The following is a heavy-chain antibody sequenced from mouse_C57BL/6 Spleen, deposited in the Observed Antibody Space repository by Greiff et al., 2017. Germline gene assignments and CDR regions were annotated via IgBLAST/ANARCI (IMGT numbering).Heavy chain of an antibody. D-gene: IGHD2-1*01. CDR1: GFTFSSYA. CDR3: ARDRDGNLFAY. J-gene: IGHJ3*01. CDR2: ISDGGSYT. V-gene: IGHV5-4*01. Sequence: EVKVVESGGGLVKPGGSLKLSCAASGFTFSSYAMSWVRQTPEKRLEWVATISDGGSYTYYPDNVKGRFTISRDNAKNNLYLQMSHLKSEDTAMYYCARDRDGNLFAYWGQGTLVTVSA.